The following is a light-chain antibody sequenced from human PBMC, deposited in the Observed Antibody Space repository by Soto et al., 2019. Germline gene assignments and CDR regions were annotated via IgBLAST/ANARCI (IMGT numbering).Light chain of an antibody. CDR1: SSHVGAYDY. J-gene: IGLJ1*01. Sequence: QSVLTQPPSASGSPGQSVTISCTGTSSHVGAYDYVSWYQQHPGKAPKLMIYEINKRPSGVPDRFSGSKSGNTASLTVSGLQAEDEADYYCSSFAGSNNFPYVFGTGTKVTVL. CDR3: SSFAGSNNFPYV. CDR2: EIN. V-gene: IGLV2-8*01.